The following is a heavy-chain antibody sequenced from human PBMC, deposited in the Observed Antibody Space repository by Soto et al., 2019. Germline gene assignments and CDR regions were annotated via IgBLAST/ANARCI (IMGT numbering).Heavy chain of an antibody. V-gene: IGHV3-11*06. CDR2: IVTSSAYT. Sequence: WLPQDPGKGLEYISYIVTSSAYTNYADSVKGRFSISRDNAKNSLHLVMNSLRAEDSGVYYCAILRASSWYMVAYLAYYCLGTHVTVS. D-gene: IGHD6-13*01. J-gene: IGHJ4*02. CDR3: AILRASSWYMVAYLAY.